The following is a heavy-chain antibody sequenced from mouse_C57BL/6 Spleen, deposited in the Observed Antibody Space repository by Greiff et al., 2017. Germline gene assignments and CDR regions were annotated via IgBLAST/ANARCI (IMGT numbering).Heavy chain of an antibody. J-gene: IGHJ2*01. V-gene: IGHV1-9*01. CDR2: LLPGSGST. CDR1: GYTFTGYW. D-gene: IGHD1-1*01. Sequence: QVQLQQSGAELTKPGASVKLSCKATGYTFTGYWIEWVKQRPGHGLEWIGELLPGSGSTYYNEKFKGKATCTADKSSNTAYMELSRLTTEDSAIYYCARLIATVVPRDFDYWGQGTTLTVSS. CDR3: ARLIATVVPRDFDY.